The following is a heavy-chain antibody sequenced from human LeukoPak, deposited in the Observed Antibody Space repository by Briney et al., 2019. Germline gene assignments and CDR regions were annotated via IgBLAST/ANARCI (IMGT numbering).Heavy chain of an antibody. D-gene: IGHD3-10*01. CDR1: GYTFTSYA. J-gene: IGHJ4*02. CDR3: AGRWGYYGSGAGTEY. CDR2: INAGNGNT. Sequence: ASVNVSCKASGYTFTSYAMHWVRQAPGQRLEWMGWINAGNGNTKYSQKFQGRVTITRDTSASTAYMELSSLRSEDTAVYYCAGRWGYYGSGAGTEYWGQGTLVTVSS. V-gene: IGHV1-3*01.